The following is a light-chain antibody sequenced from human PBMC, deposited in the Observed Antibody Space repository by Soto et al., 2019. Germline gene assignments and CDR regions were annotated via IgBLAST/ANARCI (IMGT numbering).Light chain of an antibody. V-gene: IGLV1-40*01. CDR1: SSNIGAGFD. CDR3: QSYDSSLSGVV. CDR2: DNN. Sequence: QAVVTQPPSVSGAPGQRVTISCTGSSSNIGAGFDVHWYQQLPGTAPKLLIYDNNNRPSGVPDRFSASKSDTSASLAITGLQAEDEAYYYCQSYDSSLSGVVFGGGTKVTVL. J-gene: IGLJ2*01.